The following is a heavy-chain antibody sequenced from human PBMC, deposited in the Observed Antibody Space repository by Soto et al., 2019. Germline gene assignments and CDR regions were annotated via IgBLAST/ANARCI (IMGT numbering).Heavy chain of an antibody. V-gene: IGHV3-30*18. J-gene: IGHJ4*02. D-gene: IGHD1-26*01. CDR3: AKNARYSGSYLAY. CDR1: GFTFSGYA. CDR2: IEYDGSNK. Sequence: QVQLVESGGGVVQPGRSLRLSCAASGFTFSGYAMHWVRQAPDKGLEWVAVIEYDGSNKYYADSVKGRFTISRDNSKNTLFLQKDSLRPEDTAVDYCAKNARYSGSYLAYWGQETLVTVSS.